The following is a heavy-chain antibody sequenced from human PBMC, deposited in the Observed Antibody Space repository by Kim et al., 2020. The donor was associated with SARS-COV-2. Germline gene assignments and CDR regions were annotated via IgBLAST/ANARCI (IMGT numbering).Heavy chain of an antibody. V-gene: IGHV3-11*05. CDR1: GFTFSDYY. D-gene: IGHD3-16*02. CDR2: ISSSSSYT. Sequence: GGSLRLSCAASGFTFSDYYMSWIRQAPGKGLEWVSYISSSSSYTNYADSVKGRFTISRDNAKNSLYLQMNSLRAEDTAVYYCARVGYDYVWGSYRDYYYYYGMDVWGRGTTVTVYS. CDR3: ARVGYDYVWGSYRDYYYYYGMDV. J-gene: IGHJ6*02.